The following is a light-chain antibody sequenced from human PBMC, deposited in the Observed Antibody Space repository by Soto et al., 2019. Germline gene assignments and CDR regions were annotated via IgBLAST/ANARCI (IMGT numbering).Light chain of an antibody. CDR2: GAS. CDR1: RSISNN. CDR3: HQYNNWPPAT. Sequence: EIVMTQSPATLSVSPGERATLSCRASRSISNNLAWYQQKPGQVPRLLIYGASTRATGIPARFSGSGSGTEFTLTINSLQSEDSAVYYCHQYNNWPPATFGQGTKVDIK. V-gene: IGKV3-15*01. J-gene: IGKJ1*01.